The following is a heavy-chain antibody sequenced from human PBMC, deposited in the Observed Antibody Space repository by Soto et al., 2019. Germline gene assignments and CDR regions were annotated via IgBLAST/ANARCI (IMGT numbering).Heavy chain of an antibody. CDR3: ARDLGYYDSDGYFGY. V-gene: IGHV3-11*01. J-gene: IGHJ4*02. CDR1: GFTFRDYY. Sequence: QVQLVESGGGLVKPGGSLKLSCAASGFTFRDYYMSWIRQAPGKGLEWISYISSRGDIIYYADSVKGRFTFSRDNAKNSLFLQMNSLRAEDTAVYYCARDLGYYDSDGYFGYRGQGTLVTGSS. D-gene: IGHD3-22*01. CDR2: ISSRGDII.